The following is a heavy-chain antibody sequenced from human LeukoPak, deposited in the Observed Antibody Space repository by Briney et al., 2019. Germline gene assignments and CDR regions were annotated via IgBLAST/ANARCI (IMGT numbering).Heavy chain of an antibody. CDR1: GFTFTSYA. CDR3: ARDLGASYYDRGQS. Sequence: GESLRLSCAASGFTFTSYAMSWVRQAPGKGLEWVSVIYTGGGTYYADSVKGRFTISRDNSKNTLYLQMNSLSVEDTAVYYCARDLGASYYDRGQSWGQGTLVTVSS. J-gene: IGHJ4*02. V-gene: IGHV3-66*01. D-gene: IGHD3-22*01. CDR2: IYTGGGT.